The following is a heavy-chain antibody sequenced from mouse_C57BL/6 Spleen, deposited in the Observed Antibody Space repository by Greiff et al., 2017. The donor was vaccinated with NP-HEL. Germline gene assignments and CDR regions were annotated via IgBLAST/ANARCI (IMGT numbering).Heavy chain of an antibody. V-gene: IGHV5-17*01. J-gene: IGHJ4*01. CDR3: ARREYSTAMDY. CDR1: GFTFSDYG. Sequence: EVKLMESGGGLVKPGGSLKLSCAASGFTFSDYGMHWVRQAPEKGLEWVAYISSGSSTIYYADTVKGRFTISRDNAKNTLFLQMTSLRSEDTAMYYCARREYSTAMDYWGQGTSVTVSS. D-gene: IGHD2-5*01. CDR2: ISSGSSTI.